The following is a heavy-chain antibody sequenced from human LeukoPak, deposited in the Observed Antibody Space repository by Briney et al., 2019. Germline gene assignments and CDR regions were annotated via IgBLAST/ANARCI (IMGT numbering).Heavy chain of an antibody. D-gene: IGHD2-2*01. V-gene: IGHV3-30*02. CDR2: IRYDGSNK. CDR1: GFTFSNFA. J-gene: IGHJ4*02. CDR3: AAPGVPAATYYFDY. Sequence: GGSLRLSCAASGFTFSNFAMHWVRQAPGKGLDWVAFIRYDGSNKYYADSVKGRFTISRDNSKNTVYLQMNSLRAEDTAVYYCAAPGVPAATYYFDYWGQGTLVTVSS.